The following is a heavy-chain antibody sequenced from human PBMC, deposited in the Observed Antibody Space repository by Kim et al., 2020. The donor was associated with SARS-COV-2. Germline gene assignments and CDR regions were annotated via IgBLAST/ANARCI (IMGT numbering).Heavy chain of an antibody. V-gene: IGHV3-30*02. CDR3: AKVRGIAARGGYYGMDV. Sequence: KGRLPISRDNSKNTRYLQMNSLRAEDTAVYYCAKVRGIAARGGYYGMDVWGQGTTVTVSS. J-gene: IGHJ6*02. D-gene: IGHD6-6*01.